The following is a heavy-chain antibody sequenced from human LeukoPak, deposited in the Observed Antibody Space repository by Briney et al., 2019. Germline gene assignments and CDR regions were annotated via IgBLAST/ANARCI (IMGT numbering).Heavy chain of an antibody. CDR2: IYYSGST. D-gene: IGHD2-2*01. CDR3: ARVRYCSSTSCENWFDP. CDR1: GGSISSGGYY. Sequence: SQTLSLTCTASGGSISSGGYYWSWIRQHPGKGLEWIGYIYYSGSTYYNPSLKSRLTISVDTSKNQFSLRLTSVTVADTAVYYCARVRYCSSTSCENWFDPWGQGTLVTVSS. V-gene: IGHV4-31*03. J-gene: IGHJ5*02.